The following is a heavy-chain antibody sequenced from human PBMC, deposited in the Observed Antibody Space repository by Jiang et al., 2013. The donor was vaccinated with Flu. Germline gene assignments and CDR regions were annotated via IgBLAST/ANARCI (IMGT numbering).Heavy chain of an antibody. CDR2: ISMSGGIT. D-gene: IGHD1-14*01. V-gene: IGHV3-23*01. CDR3: AKDRTVYGSPGAPDD. Sequence: VQLLESGGGLVQPGGSLRLSCAASGFTFDNYAMSWVRQAPGKGLEWVSAISMSGGITYYADSVKGRFTISRDNSKNTLYLQMNSLRAEDTALYYCAKDRTVYGSPGAPDDWGQGNLVIVSS. J-gene: IGHJ4*02. CDR1: GFTFDNYA.